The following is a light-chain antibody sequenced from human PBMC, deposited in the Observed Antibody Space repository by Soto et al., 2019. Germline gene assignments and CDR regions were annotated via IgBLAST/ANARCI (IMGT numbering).Light chain of an antibody. J-gene: IGKJ5*01. CDR3: QQLNSYPIT. Sequence: DIQMTQSPSTLSATAGYRVTITCRASHSISSWLAWYQQKPGKAPKLLIYAASTLQSGVPSRFSGSGSGTEFTLTISSLQPEDFATYYCQQLNSYPITFGQGTRLEIK. CDR2: AAS. CDR1: HSISSW. V-gene: IGKV1-5*01.